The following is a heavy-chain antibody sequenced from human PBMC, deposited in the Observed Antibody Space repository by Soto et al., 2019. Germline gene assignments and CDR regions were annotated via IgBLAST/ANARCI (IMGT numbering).Heavy chain of an antibody. CDR3: ARASSPYTIFVVVIIQYYFDY. CDR2: MNPNSGNT. Sequence: QVQLVQSGAEVKKPGASVKVSCKASGYTFTRYDINWVRQATGQGLEWMGWMNPNSGNTGYAQKFQGRVTMTRNTSISTAYMELSSLRSEDTAVYYCARASSPYTIFVVVIIQYYFDYWGQGTLVTVSS. J-gene: IGHJ4*02. CDR1: GYTFTRYD. D-gene: IGHD3-3*01. V-gene: IGHV1-8*01.